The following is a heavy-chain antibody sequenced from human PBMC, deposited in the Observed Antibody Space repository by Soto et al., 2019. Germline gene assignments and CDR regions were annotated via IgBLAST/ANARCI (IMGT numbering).Heavy chain of an antibody. J-gene: IGHJ4*02. Sequence: SESLSPTRAVSGFSLSRSNWWGWFRQPPGKGPEWIGYIYYSGTTYYNPSLKSRVTMSVDTSRNQFSLKLTSVTAVDTAVYYCARREIQGPIDYWGQGTLVTAPQ. CDR1: GFSLSRSNW. CDR3: ARREIQGPIDY. D-gene: IGHD1-26*01. V-gene: IGHV4-28*01. CDR2: IYYSGTT.